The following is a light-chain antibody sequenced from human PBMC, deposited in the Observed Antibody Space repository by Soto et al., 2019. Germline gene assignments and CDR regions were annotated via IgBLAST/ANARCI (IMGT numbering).Light chain of an antibody. J-gene: IGKJ4*01. CDR2: GAS. CDR3: QQYAESPLT. CDR1: QSIGKSY. V-gene: IGKV3-20*01. Sequence: ETVLTQSPGTVSLSPGESATLSCRASQSIGKSYLAWFQHKPGQAPRLLIYGASTRATGIPDRFRGSGSGTDFTLTVSRLESEDFEVYYCQQYAESPLTFGGGTKVDIK.